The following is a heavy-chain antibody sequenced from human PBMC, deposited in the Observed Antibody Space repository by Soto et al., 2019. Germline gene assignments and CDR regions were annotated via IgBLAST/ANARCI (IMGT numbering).Heavy chain of an antibody. V-gene: IGHV4-39*01. CDR3: ARHEVRGIAAAGYWFDP. CDR2: IYYSGST. J-gene: IGHJ5*02. D-gene: IGHD6-13*01. Sequence: SETLSLTCTVSGGSISSSSYYWGWIRQPPGKGLEWIGSIYYSGSTYYNPSLKSRVTISVDTSKNQFSLKLSSVTAADTAVYYCARHEVRGIAAAGYWFDPWGQGTLVTVS. CDR1: GGSISSSSYY.